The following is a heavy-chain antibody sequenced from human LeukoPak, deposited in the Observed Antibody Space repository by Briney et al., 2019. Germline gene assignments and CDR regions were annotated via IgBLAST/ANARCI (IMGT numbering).Heavy chain of an antibody. CDR1: GGSISSYY. V-gene: IGHV4-59*01. Sequence: PSETLSLTCTVSGGSISSYYWSWIRQPPGKGPEWIGYIYYSGSTNYNPSLKSRVTISVDTSKNQFSLKLSSVTAADTAVYYCARGEELPPDYWGQGTLVTVSS. J-gene: IGHJ4*02. CDR3: ARGEELPPDY. D-gene: IGHD3-10*01. CDR2: IYYSGST.